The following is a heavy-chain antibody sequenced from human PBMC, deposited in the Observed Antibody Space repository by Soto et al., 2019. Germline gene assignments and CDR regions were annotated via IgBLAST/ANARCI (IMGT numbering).Heavy chain of an antibody. CDR1: GGSISSYY. J-gene: IGHJ6*03. D-gene: IGHD3-3*01. CDR3: ARLRDDFWSGQHMYYYYMDV. Sequence: SETLSLTCTVSGGSISSYYWSWIRQPPGKGLEWIGYIYYSGSTNYNPSLKSRVTISVDTSKNQFSLKLSSVTAADTAVYYCARLRDDFWSGQHMYYYYMDVWGKGTTVTVSS. CDR2: IYYSGST. V-gene: IGHV4-59*08.